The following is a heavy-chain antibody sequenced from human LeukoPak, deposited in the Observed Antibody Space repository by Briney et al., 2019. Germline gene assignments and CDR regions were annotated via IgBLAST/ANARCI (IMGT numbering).Heavy chain of an antibody. CDR3: ARVNTMVTGWFDP. J-gene: IGHJ5*02. Sequence: ASVKVSCKASGGTFSSYAISWVRQAPGQGLEWMGGIIPIFGTANYAQKFQGRVTITADESTSTAYMELSSLRSEDTAVYYCARVNTMVTGWFDPWGQGTLVTVSS. V-gene: IGHV1-69*13. CDR2: IIPIFGTA. CDR1: GGTFSSYA. D-gene: IGHD5-18*01.